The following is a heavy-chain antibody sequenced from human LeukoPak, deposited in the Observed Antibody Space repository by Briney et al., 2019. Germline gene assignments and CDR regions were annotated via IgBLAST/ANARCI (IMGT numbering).Heavy chain of an antibody. CDR3: ARNQRRITIFGVVINEGFDY. CDR2: IYSGGST. CDR1: GFTVSSNY. D-gene: IGHD3-3*01. J-gene: IGHJ4*02. V-gene: IGHV3-53*01. Sequence: GGSLRLSCAASGFTVSSNYMSWVRQAPGKGLEWVSVIYSGGSTYYADSVKGRFTISRDNSKNTLYLQMNSLRAEDTAVYYCARNQRRITIFGVVINEGFDYWGQGTLVTVSS.